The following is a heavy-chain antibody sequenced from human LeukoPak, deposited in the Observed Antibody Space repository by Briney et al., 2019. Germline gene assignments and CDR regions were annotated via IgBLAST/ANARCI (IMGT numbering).Heavy chain of an antibody. J-gene: IGHJ4*02. CDR2: IKSESDGGAT. D-gene: IGHD4-17*01. CDR3: TSQGGGDYVRSVFFDY. Sequence: GGSLRLSCAVSGFTFSYAWMSWVRQGPGKGLEWVGRIKSESDGGATDYTAPVKGRFTISRDDSKNTLYLQMNSLKTEDTAVYYCTSQGGGDYVRSVFFDYWGQGTLVTVSS. CDR1: GFTFSYAW. V-gene: IGHV3-15*01.